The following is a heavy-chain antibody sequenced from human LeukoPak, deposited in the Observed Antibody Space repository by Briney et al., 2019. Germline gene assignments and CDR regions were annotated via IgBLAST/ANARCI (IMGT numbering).Heavy chain of an antibody. V-gene: IGHV4-39*07. CDR2: IYYSGYA. D-gene: IGHD6-19*01. CDR3: ARVAVAVSWFDP. Sequence: PSETLSLTCTVSGGSISNASSYWGWIRQPPGKGLEWIGSIYYSGYAFYKPSLKSRVTISVDTSKNQFSLKLSSVTAADTAVYYCARVAVAVSWFDPWGQGTLVTVSS. CDR1: GGSISNASSY. J-gene: IGHJ5*02.